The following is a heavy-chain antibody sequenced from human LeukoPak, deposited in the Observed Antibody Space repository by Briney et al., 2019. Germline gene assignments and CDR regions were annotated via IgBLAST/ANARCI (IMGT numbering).Heavy chain of an antibody. CDR3: ARRSGPYYYYYMDV. Sequence: SVKVSCKATGGTFSYFAISWVRQAPGQGLEWMGGIIPVFGTTDYPHKFQGRVTITADKSTATAYMELSSLRSEDTAVYYCARRSGPYYYYYMDVWGKGTTVTISS. CDR2: IIPVFGTT. V-gene: IGHV1-69*06. D-gene: IGHD5-12*01. CDR1: GGTFSYFA. J-gene: IGHJ6*03.